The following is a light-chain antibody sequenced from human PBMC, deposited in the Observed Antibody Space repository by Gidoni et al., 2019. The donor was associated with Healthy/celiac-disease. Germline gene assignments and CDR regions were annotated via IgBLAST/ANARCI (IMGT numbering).Light chain of an antibody. V-gene: IGKV3-20*01. CDR2: GAS. CDR3: QQYGSSPPLYT. J-gene: IGKJ2*01. Sequence: EFVLPQSPGPLSLSPGERATLSCRASQSVSSSYLAWYQQKPGQAPRLLIYGASSRATGTPDRFSGSGSGTDFTLTISRLEPEDFAVYYCQQYGSSPPLYTFGQGTKLEIK. CDR1: QSVSSSY.